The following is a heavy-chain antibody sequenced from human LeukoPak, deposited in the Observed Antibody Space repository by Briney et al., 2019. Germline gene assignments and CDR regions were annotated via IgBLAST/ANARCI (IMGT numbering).Heavy chain of an antibody. CDR1: GFLFDDYA. Sequence: GGSLRLSCAASGFLFDDYAMHWVRQAPGKGLELVSGISWNSGSIDYADSVKGRFTISRDNAKSSLYLQMNSLRAEDAALYYCATDRALFAMVRGVSDAFDIWGQGTMVTVSS. CDR2: ISWNSGSI. D-gene: IGHD3-10*01. CDR3: ATDRALFAMVRGVSDAFDI. J-gene: IGHJ3*02. V-gene: IGHV3-9*01.